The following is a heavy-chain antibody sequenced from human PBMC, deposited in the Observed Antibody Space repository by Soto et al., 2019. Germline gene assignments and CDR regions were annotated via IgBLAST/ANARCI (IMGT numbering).Heavy chain of an antibody. CDR2: ISGSGGST. J-gene: IGHJ3*02. CDR1: GFTFSSYA. Sequence: GGSLRLSCEVSGFTFSSYAMSWVRQAPGRGLEWVSSISGSGGSTYHADSVNGRFTISRDNSKNTVFLQMNSLRAEDTAVYYCTKDSPYSASYKEDGFDIWGQGSLVTVSS. V-gene: IGHV3-23*01. CDR3: TKDSPYSASYKEDGFDI. D-gene: IGHD1-26*01.